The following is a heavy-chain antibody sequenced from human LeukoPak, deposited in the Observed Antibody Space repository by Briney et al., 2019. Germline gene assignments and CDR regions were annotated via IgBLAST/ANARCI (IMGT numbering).Heavy chain of an antibody. J-gene: IGHJ4*02. CDR3: HYDSSGYSPEFDY. D-gene: IGHD3-22*01. Sequence: PSETLSLTCAVYGGSFSGYYWSWIRQPPGKGLEWIGEINHSGSTNYNPSLESRVTISVDTSKNQFSLKLSSVTAADTAVYYCHYDSSGYSPEFDYWGQGTLVTVFS. V-gene: IGHV4-34*01. CDR1: GGSFSGYY. CDR2: INHSGST.